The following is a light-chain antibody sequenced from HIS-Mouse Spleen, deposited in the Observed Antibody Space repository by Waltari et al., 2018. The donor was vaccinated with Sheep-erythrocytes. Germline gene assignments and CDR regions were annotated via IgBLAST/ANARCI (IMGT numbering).Light chain of an antibody. CDR3: QAWDSSIYV. J-gene: IGLJ1*01. CDR2: QDS. CDR1: KLGDKY. V-gene: IGLV3-1*01. Sequence: SYELTQPPSVSVSPGQTASITCSGDKLGDKYACWYQQKPGQAPVLVIYQDSKRPSGIPERFSGSTSGNTDTLTISGTQAMDEADYYGQAWDSSIYVFGTGTKVTVL.